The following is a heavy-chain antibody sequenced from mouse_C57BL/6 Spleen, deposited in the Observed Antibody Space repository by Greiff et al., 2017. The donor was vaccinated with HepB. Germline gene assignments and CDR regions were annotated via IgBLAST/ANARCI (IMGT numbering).Heavy chain of an antibody. D-gene: IGHD2-2*01. CDR3: ARENFYYGYPFAY. J-gene: IGHJ3*01. CDR2: ISSGSSTI. V-gene: IGHV5-17*01. Sequence: VQLKESGGGLVKPGGSLKLSCAASGFTFSDYGMHWVRQAPEKGLEWVAYISSGSSTIYYADTVKGRFTISRDNAKNTLFLQMTSLRSEDTAMYYCARENFYYGYPFAYWGQGTLVTVSA. CDR1: GFTFSDYG.